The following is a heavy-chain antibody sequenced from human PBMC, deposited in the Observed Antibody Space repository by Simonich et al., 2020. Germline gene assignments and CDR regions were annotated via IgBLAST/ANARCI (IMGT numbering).Heavy chain of an antibody. J-gene: IGHJ3*02. Sequence: EVQLVESGGGLVKPGGSLRLSCAASGFTFSSYSMNWVRQAPGKGLEWVSSIRSSSSYIYYADSVKGRFTISRDNAKNSLYLQMNSLRAEDTAVYYCAREQARGGAFDIWGQGTMVTVSS. V-gene: IGHV3-21*01. CDR2: IRSSSSYI. D-gene: IGHD3-16*01. CDR1: GFTFSSYS. CDR3: AREQARGGAFDI.